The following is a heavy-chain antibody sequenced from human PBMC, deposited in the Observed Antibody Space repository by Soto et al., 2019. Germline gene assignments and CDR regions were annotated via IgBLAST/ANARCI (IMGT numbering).Heavy chain of an antibody. D-gene: IGHD3-22*01. Sequence: QVQLVESGGGVVQPGRSLRLSCAASGFTFSSYAMHWVRQAPGKGLEWVAVISYDGSNKYYADSVKGRFTISRDNSKNTLYLQMNSMISADTAVYYCARAYYDSSGLYDAFDIWGQGTMVTVSS. CDR2: ISYDGSNK. CDR3: ARAYYDSSGLYDAFDI. V-gene: IGHV3-30-3*01. CDR1: GFTFSSYA. J-gene: IGHJ3*02.